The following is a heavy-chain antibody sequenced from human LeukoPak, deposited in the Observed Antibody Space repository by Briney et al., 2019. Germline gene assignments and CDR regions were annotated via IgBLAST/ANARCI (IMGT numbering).Heavy chain of an antibody. Sequence: PGGSLRLSCAASGFTFSSYSMNWVRQAPGKGLEWVSSISSSSSYIYYADSVKGRFTISRDNAKNSLYLQMNSLRAEDTAVYYCARGSVRFLEWLFRDYWGQGTLVTVSS. CDR3: ARGSVRFLEWLFRDY. J-gene: IGHJ4*02. V-gene: IGHV3-21*01. CDR2: ISSSSSYI. D-gene: IGHD3-3*01. CDR1: GFTFSSYS.